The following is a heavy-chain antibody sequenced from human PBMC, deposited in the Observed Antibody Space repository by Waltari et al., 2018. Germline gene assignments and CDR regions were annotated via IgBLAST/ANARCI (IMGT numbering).Heavy chain of an antibody. CDR3: ARVSSAPYRSAWHFDY. J-gene: IGHJ4*02. V-gene: IGHV1-8*01. CDR1: GYTFTSYD. Sequence: QVQLVQSGAEVKKPGASVKVSCKASGYTFTSYDLNWVRQATGQGLEWMGWMNPNSGNTGYAQMCQGRVTMTRHTSISTAYMEVNSLTSEDTAVYYCARVSSAPYRSAWHFDYWGQGTLVTVSS. D-gene: IGHD6-19*01. CDR2: MNPNSGNT.